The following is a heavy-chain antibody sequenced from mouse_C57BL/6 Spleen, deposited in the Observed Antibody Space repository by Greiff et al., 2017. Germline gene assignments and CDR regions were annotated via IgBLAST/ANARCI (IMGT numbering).Heavy chain of an antibody. J-gene: IGHJ3*01. CDR3: ARGFRREAWVAY. CDR1: GFNIKNTY. Sequence: EVQLQQSVAELVRPGASVKLSCTASGFNIKNTYMHWVKQRPEQGLEWIGSIDPANGTTKYAPKFQGKATITADTSSNTAYLQLSRLTSEDTALYYCARGFRREAWVAYWGQGTLVTVSA. V-gene: IGHV14-3*01. CDR2: IDPANGTT.